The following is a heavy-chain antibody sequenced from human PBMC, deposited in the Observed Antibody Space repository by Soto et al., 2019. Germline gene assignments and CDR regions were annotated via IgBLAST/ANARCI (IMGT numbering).Heavy chain of an antibody. J-gene: IGHJ4*02. D-gene: IGHD5-12*01. CDR2: IIPIFGTG. Sequence: QVQLVQSGAEVKKPGSSVKVSCKASGGTFSNYAINWVRQAPGQGLEWMGGIIPIFGTGNYAQKFQGRVTITADESTSTAYLDLSGLSPEDRAVYYCARPVEMATISRSYLFYWGQGTLVTVSS. CDR3: ARPVEMATISRSYLFY. CDR1: GGTFSNYA. V-gene: IGHV1-69*01.